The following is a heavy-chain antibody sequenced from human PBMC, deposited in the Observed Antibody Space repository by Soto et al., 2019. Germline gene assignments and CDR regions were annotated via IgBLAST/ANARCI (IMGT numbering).Heavy chain of an antibody. CDR3: AKDFGAWSDS. CDR1: GFAFSTYG. V-gene: IGHV3-30*18. CDR2: ISYDGTDK. D-gene: IGHD6-19*01. J-gene: IGHJ5*02. Sequence: QVHLVESGGGVVQPGRSLTISCVGSGFAFSTYGMHWVRQAPATGLEWVALISYDGTDKDYADSVKGRFSISRDNSKQTLSLQMDSLRPEDTAVYYCAKDFGAWSDSWGQGTLVNVSS.